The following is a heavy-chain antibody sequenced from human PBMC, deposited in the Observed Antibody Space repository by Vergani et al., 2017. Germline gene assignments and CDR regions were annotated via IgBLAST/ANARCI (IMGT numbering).Heavy chain of an antibody. CDR2: VFHLGTV. D-gene: IGHD2-8*01. CDR3: ARAGLMVINAFDI. Sequence: QVQLQESGPGLLKAADTLSLTCDVSGFSITRGYYWGWVRQFPGKGLEWIGSVFHLGTVYYNPSLRSRVSISVDAYNVFSLKLSSVTAADTAVYYCARAGLMVINAFDIWGQGTMVTVSS. V-gene: IGHV4-38-2*01. J-gene: IGHJ3*02. CDR1: GFSITRGYY.